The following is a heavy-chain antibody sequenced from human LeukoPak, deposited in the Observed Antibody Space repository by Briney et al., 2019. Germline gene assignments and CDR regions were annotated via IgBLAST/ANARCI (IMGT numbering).Heavy chain of an antibody. Sequence: ASVKVSCKASGYTFTGYYMHWVRQAPGQGLEWMGWINSNSGGTNYAQKFQGRVTMTRDTSISTAYMELSRLRSDDTAVYYCARDNCSSTSCYAAFDIWGQGTMVTVSS. CDR1: GYTFTGYY. CDR2: INSNSGGT. J-gene: IGHJ3*02. V-gene: IGHV1-2*02. D-gene: IGHD2-2*01. CDR3: ARDNCSSTSCYAAFDI.